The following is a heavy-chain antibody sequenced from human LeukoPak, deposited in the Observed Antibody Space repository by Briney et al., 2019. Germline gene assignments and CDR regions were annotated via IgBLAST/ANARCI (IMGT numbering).Heavy chain of an antibody. J-gene: IGHJ4*02. V-gene: IGHV1-2*02. CDR3: ARMYSSNRYDY. D-gene: IGHD2-2*01. Sequence: ASVKVSCKASGYILSDYFIHWVRQAPGQGLEWMGWINPNTGATRFAQKFEGRVTLTRDTSISTVYMELSRLKSDDTAAFYCARMYSSNRYDYWGQGTLVTVSS. CDR1: GYILSDYF. CDR2: INPNTGAT.